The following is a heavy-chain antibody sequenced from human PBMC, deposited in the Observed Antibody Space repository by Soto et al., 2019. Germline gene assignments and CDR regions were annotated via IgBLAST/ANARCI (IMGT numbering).Heavy chain of an antibody. V-gene: IGHV3-21*01. D-gene: IGHD6-13*01. J-gene: IGHJ4*02. Sequence: EVQLVESGGGLVKPGGSLRLSCAASGFTFSSYSMNWVRQAPGKGLEWVSSISSSSSYIYYADSVKGRFTISRDNAKNSLYLQMNSLRAEDTAEYYCARLDSSSLDYWGQGTLVTVSS. CDR1: GFTFSSYS. CDR2: ISSSSSYI. CDR3: ARLDSSSLDY.